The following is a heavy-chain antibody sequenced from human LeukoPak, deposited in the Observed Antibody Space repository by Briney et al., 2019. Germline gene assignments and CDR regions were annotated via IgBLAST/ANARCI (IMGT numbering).Heavy chain of an antibody. V-gene: IGHV1-2*02. D-gene: IGHD1-26*01. CDR1: GYTFTGYY. J-gene: IGHJ4*02. CDR3: VRGGGTAHFDY. Sequence: GASVKVSCKASGYTFTGYYMHWVRQAPGQGLEWMGWINPPSGGTNYAQKFQGRVTMTRDTSISTAYMELSSLTSDDTAVYFCVRGGGTAHFDYWGQGTLVTVSS. CDR2: INPPSGGT.